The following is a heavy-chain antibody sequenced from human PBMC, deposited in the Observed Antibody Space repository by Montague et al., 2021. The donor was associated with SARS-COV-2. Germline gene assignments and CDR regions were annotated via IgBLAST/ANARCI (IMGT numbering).Heavy chain of an antibody. CDR2: ISHSGST. D-gene: IGHD2-15*01. J-gene: IGHJ6*02. CDR1: AASIGRSTYY. V-gene: IGHV4-39*07. CDR3: ARGSGCSGGSCYSEWGRYYNSGMDV. Sequence: SETLSLTCTVSAASIGRSTYYWGWIRQPPGKGLEWIGEISHSGSTNYNPSLKSRVTISVDTSKNQFSLKLSSVTAADTAVYYCARGSGCSGGSCYSEWGRYYNSGMDVWGQGTTVTVSS.